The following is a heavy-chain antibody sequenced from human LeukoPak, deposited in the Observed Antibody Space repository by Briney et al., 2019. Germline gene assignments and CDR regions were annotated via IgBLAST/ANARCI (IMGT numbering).Heavy chain of an antibody. CDR2: IYYSGST. CDR1: GGSLSSYY. J-gene: IGHJ4*02. CDR3: ARSLGETVTPFDY. D-gene: IGHD4-17*01. Sequence: SETLSLTCTVSGGSLSSYYWSWIRQPPGKGLEWIGYIYYSGSTNYNPSLKSRVTISVDTSKNQFSLKLSSVTAADTAVYYCARSLGETVTPFDYWGQGTLVTVSS. V-gene: IGHV4-59*01.